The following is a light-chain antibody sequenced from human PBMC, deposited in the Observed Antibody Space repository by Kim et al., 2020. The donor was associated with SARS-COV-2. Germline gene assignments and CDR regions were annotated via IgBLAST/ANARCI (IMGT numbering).Light chain of an antibody. Sequence: SYELTQPLSVSVALGQTARITCGGNNIGSKNVHWYQQKPGQAPVLVIYRDSNRRSGIPERFSGSNSGNTATLTISRAQAGDEADYYCQVWDSTWVFGGGTQLTVL. CDR1: NIGSKN. CDR2: RDS. V-gene: IGLV3-9*01. CDR3: QVWDSTWV. J-gene: IGLJ3*02.